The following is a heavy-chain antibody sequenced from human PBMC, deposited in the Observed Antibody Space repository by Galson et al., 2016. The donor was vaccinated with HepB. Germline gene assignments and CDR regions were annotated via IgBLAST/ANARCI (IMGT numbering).Heavy chain of an antibody. J-gene: IGHJ5*02. CDR2: SSSSHGFT. D-gene: IGHD3-3*01. CDR3: ARGFSPSWYNWFDP. V-gene: IGHV3-11*05. Sequence: SLRLSCAASGFTLNDYYMSWIRQTPGKGLEWLSYSSSSHGFTNYADSVKGRFTISRDNAKNSLYLQMNSLRAEDTGVYYCARGFSPSWYNWFDPWGQGTLVTVSS. CDR1: GFTLNDYY.